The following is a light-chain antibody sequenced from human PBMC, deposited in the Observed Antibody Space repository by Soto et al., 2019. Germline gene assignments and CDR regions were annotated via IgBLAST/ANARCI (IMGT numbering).Light chain of an antibody. J-gene: IGLJ1*01. V-gene: IGLV1-47*01. CDR3: AAWDDSLSGYV. CDR2: TNN. Sequence: QSVLTQPPSASGTPGQRVTMSCFGSSSNIGSNYVYWYQQLPGAAPKLLIYTNNQRPSGVPDRFSGSKSGTSASLAISGLRSEDEADYYCAAWDDSLSGYVFGTGTKVT. CDR1: SSNIGSNY.